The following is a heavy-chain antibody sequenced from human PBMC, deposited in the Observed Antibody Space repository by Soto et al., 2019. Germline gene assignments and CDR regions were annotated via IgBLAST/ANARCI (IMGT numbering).Heavy chain of an antibody. CDR1: GSTFTSYG. D-gene: IGHD3-22*01. CDR2: ISAYNGNT. V-gene: IGHV1-18*01. CDR3: ARGSAESDSSGYYHFDY. Sequence: GASVKVSCKASGSTFTSYGISWVRQAPGQGLEWMGWISAYNGNTNYAQKLQGRVTMTTDTSTSTAYMELRSLRSDDTAVYYCARGSAESDSSGYYHFDYWGQGTLVTVSS. J-gene: IGHJ4*02.